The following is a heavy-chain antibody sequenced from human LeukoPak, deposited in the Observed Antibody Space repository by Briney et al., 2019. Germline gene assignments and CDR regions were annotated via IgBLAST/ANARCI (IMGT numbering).Heavy chain of an antibody. D-gene: IGHD6-6*01. J-gene: IGHJ2*01. CDR2: IYYSGST. Sequence: SETLSLTCTVSGGSISSYYWSWIRQPPGKGLEWIGYIYYSGSTNYNPSLKSRVTISVDTSKNQFSLKLSSVTAADTAVYYCARSGIAARRYWYFDLSGRGTLVTVSS. CDR1: GGSISSYY. V-gene: IGHV4-59*01. CDR3: ARSGIAARRYWYFDL.